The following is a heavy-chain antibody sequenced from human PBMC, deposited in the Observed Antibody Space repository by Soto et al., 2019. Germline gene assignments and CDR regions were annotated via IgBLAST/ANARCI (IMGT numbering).Heavy chain of an antibody. V-gene: IGHV1-8*01. J-gene: IGHJ6*02. CDR2: MNPNTGNT. Sequence: ASVKVSCKASGYTFTNYDINWVRQATGQGLEYMGWMNPNTGNTGYAQKFQGRVTMTRDTSTSTAYMELSSLRSEDTAAYFCARGYDYYYGVDVWGQGTTVTVSS. CDR3: ARGYDYYYGVDV. CDR1: GYTFTNYD.